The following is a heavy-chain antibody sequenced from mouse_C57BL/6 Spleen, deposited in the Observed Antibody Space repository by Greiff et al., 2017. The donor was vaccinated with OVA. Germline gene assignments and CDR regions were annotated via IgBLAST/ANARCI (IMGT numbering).Heavy chain of an antibody. CDR2: INPNNGGT. J-gene: IGHJ2*01. CDR3: ARSYYGSSPYYFDY. D-gene: IGHD1-1*01. V-gene: IGHV1-26*01. CDR1: GYTFTDYY. Sequence: VQLKQSGPELVKPGASVKISCKASGYTFTDYYMNWVKQSHGKSLEWIGDINPNNGGTSYNQKFKGKATLTVDKSSSTAYMELRSLTSEDSAVYYCARSYYGSSPYYFDYWGQGTTLTVSS.